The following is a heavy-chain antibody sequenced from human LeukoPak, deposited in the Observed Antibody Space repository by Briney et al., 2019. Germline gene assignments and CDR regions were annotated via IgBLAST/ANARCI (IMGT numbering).Heavy chain of an antibody. D-gene: IGHD4-17*01. V-gene: IGHV5-51*01. CDR2: IYPGDSDT. CDR3: ASTVTTDYYYYGMDV. Sequence: RGESLKISCKGSGYSFTSYWIGWVRQMPGKGLEWMGIIYPGDSDTRYSPSFQGQVTISADKSISTAYLQWSSLKASDTAMYYCASTVTTDYYYYGMDVWGQGTTVTVSS. CDR1: GYSFTSYW. J-gene: IGHJ6*02.